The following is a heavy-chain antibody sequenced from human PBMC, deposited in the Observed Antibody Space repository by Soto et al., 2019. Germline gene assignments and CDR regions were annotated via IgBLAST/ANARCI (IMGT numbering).Heavy chain of an antibody. CDR1: GGTFSIYA. J-gene: IGHJ6*02. D-gene: IGHD1-1*01. CDR3: ASHLEPPYCGMDV. V-gene: IGHV1-69*12. CDR2: IIPIFGTA. Sequence: QVQLVQSGAEVKKPESSVKVSCKASGGTFSIYAISWVRQAPGQGLEWMGGIIPIFGTADYAQTFQGRVTITADESTSTASMELSSLRSEDTAVYYCASHLEPPYCGMDVWGQGTTVTVSS.